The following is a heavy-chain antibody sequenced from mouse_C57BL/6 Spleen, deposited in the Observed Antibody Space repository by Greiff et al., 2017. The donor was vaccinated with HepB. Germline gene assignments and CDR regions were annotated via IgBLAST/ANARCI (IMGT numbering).Heavy chain of an antibody. D-gene: IGHD1-1*01. J-gene: IGHJ2*01. V-gene: IGHV1-26*01. Sequence: EVQLQQSGPELVKPGASVKISCKASGYTFTDYYMNWVKQSHGKSLEWIGDINPNNGGTSYNQKFKGKATLTVDKSSSTAYMELRSLTSEDSAVYYCARYYYGSSNDWGQGTTLTVSS. CDR1: GYTFTDYY. CDR2: INPNNGGT. CDR3: ARYYYGSSND.